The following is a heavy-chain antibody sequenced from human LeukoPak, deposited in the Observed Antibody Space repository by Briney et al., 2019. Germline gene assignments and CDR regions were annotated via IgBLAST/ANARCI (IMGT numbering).Heavy chain of an antibody. V-gene: IGHV3-30*18. J-gene: IGHJ4*02. CDR3: AKDLAAAGPEGAY. CDR2: ISYDGSNK. D-gene: IGHD6-13*01. Sequence: PGGSLRLSCAASGFTFSSYWMTWVRQAPGKGLEWVAVISYDGSNKYYADSVKGRFTISRDNSKNTLYLQMNSLRAEDTAVYYCAKDLAAAGPEGAYWGQGTLVTVSS. CDR1: GFTFSSYW.